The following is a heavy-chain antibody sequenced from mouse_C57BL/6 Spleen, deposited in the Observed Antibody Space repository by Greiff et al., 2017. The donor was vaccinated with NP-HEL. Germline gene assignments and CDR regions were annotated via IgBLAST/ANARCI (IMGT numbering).Heavy chain of an antibody. CDR2: IDPETGGT. D-gene: IGHD1-1*01. V-gene: IGHV1-15*01. CDR1: GYTFTDYE. CDR3: TRRGDLLLRPLDY. J-gene: IGHJ2*01. Sequence: QVQLQQSGAELVRPGASVTLSCKASGYTFTDYEMHWVKQTPVHGLEWIGAIDPETGGTAYNQKFKGKAILTADKSSSTSYMELRSLTSEDSAVYYCTRRGDLLLRPLDYWGQGTTLTVSS.